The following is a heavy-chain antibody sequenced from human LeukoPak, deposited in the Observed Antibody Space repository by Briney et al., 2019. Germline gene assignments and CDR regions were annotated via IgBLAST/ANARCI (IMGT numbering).Heavy chain of an antibody. J-gene: IGHJ4*02. CDR3: AKKGYSTGWYTDY. CDR1: ICTFSSYA. CDR2: ISGSGGST. V-gene: IGHV3-23*01. Sequence: GGSLRLSCAYFICTFSSYAMSWVRQAPGKGLEWVSSISGSGGSTYYADSVKGRFTISRDNSKNTLYLQMNSLRAGDTAIYYCAKKGYSTGWYTDYWGQGTLVTVSS. D-gene: IGHD6-19*01.